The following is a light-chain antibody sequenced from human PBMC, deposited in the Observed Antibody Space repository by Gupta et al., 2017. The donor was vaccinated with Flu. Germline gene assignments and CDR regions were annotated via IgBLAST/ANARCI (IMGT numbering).Light chain of an antibody. V-gene: IGLV3-21*02. CDR3: QLWDGGSDHQGV. CDR2: DDS. Sequence: SYVLTQPPSVSVAPGQTARIICGGNNVGSKSVPWYQKKPGQAPVLVVYDDSDRPSGIPERFSGSNSEITATLTISRVEAGDEADYYGQLWDGGSDHQGVLRGGTKLTVL. J-gene: IGLJ3*02. CDR1: NVGSKS.